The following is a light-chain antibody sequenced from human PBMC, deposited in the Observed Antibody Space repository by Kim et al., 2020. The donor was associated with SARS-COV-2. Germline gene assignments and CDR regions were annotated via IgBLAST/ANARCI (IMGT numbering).Light chain of an antibody. Sequence: SSELTQDPAVSVALGQTVRITCQGDSLRSYYATWYQQKPGQAPILVIYGKNNRPSGIPDRFSGSSSGYTASLTITGTQAGDEADYYCNSRDSNDNVVFGGGTQLIVL. CDR2: GKN. CDR3: NSRDSNDNVV. J-gene: IGLJ2*01. CDR1: SLRSYY. V-gene: IGLV3-19*01.